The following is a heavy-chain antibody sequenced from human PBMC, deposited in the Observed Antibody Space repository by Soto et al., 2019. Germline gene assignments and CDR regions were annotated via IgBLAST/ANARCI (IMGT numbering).Heavy chain of an antibody. CDR1: GFTFSSYS. CDR3: ARDQSTVTTNYYYYYGMDV. J-gene: IGHJ6*02. V-gene: IGHV3-21*01. Sequence: EVQLVESGGGLVKPGGSLRLSCAASGFTFSSYSMNWVRQAPGKGLEWVSSISSSSSYIYYADSVKGRFTISRDNAKNSLYLQMNSLRAEDTALYDCARDQSTVTTNYYYYYGMDVWGQGTTVTVSS. D-gene: IGHD4-4*01. CDR2: ISSSSSYI.